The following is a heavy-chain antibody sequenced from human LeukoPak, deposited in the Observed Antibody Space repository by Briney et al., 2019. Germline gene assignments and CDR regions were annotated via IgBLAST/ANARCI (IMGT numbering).Heavy chain of an antibody. Sequence: ASVTVSCTASGYTFTSYDINWVRQAAGQGLEWMGWMNPNSGNTGYAQKFQGRVTMTRNTSISTAYMELSSLRSEDTAVYYCARGHYGSGSYGWGQGTLVTVSS. V-gene: IGHV1-8*01. CDR1: GYTFTSYD. J-gene: IGHJ4*02. CDR2: MNPNSGNT. CDR3: ARGHYGSGSYG. D-gene: IGHD3-10*01.